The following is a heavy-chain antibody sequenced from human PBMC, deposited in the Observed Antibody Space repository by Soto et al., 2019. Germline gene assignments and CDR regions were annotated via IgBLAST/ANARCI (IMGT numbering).Heavy chain of an antibody. CDR2: IYHSGTT. Sequence: WTWIRQPPGKGLEWIGYIYHSGTTNYNPSLKSQVTMSLDTSKRQFSLKLRSVTAADTAVYYCARQMVYAKGYYYGMDVWGHGTTVTVSS. D-gene: IGHD2-8*01. J-gene: IGHJ6*02. CDR3: ARQMVYAKGYYYGMDV. V-gene: IGHV4-61*07.